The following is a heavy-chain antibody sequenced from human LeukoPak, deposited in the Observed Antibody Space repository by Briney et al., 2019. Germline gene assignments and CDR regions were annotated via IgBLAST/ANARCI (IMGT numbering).Heavy chain of an antibody. CDR3: ARGYSSSWYWWFDH. Sequence: SETLSLTCAVYGGSFSGYYWSWIRQPPGKGLEWIGEINHSGSTNYNPSLKSRVTISVDTSKNQFSLKLSSVTAADTAVYYCARGYSSSWYWWFDHWGQGTLVTVSS. CDR1: GGSFSGYY. J-gene: IGHJ5*02. V-gene: IGHV4-34*01. D-gene: IGHD6-13*01. CDR2: INHSGST.